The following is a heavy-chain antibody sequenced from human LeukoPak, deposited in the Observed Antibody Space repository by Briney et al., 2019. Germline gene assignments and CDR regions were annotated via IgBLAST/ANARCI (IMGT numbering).Heavy chain of an antibody. V-gene: IGHV1-18*01. CDR2: INPYNGNT. CDR1: GYTFTSYG. J-gene: IGHJ4*02. D-gene: IGHD3-10*01. Sequence: GASVKVSCKASGYTFTSYGISWVRQAPGQGLEWMGWINPYNGNTKYAQKFQGRVTLTTDTSTSTAYMELRSLRSDDTAVYYCARDMHSYGSGSPFDYWGQGSLVTVSS. CDR3: ARDMHSYGSGSPFDY.